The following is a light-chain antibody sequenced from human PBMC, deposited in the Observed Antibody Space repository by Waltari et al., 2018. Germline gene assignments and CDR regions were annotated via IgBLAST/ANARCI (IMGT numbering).Light chain of an antibody. CDR2: GAS. J-gene: IGKJ1*01. Sequence: EIVLTQSPGTLSLSPGERATLSCRASQFVNSNYLAWYQQKPGQAPRLLIYGASTRATGIPDRFSGSGSGTDFTLTISRLEPDDFSVYYCQQYGSSPKTFGQGTKVDI. CDR1: QFVNSNY. V-gene: IGKV3-20*01. CDR3: QQYGSSPKT.